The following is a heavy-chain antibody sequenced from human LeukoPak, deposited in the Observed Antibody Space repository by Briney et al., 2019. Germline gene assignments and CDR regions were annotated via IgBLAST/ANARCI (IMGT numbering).Heavy chain of an antibody. D-gene: IGHD2-15*01. V-gene: IGHV3-7*01. CDR1: GFAIRGYW. CDR3: ARERASGYCGGGGCYGYFDY. CDR2: INQDGSEK. Sequence: GGSLRLSCAASGFAIRGYWMSWVRQAPGKGLEWVANINQDGSEKFYVDSVKGRFTISRDNAKNSLYLQFNSLRAEDTAVYYCARERASGYCGGGGCYGYFDYWGQGTLVIVSS. J-gene: IGHJ4*02.